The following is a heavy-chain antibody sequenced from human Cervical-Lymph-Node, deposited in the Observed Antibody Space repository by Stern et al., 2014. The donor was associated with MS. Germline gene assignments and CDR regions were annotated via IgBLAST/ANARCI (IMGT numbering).Heavy chain of an antibody. V-gene: IGHV3-33*01. CDR1: GFTFSSYG. CDR2: IWSDGSNK. Sequence: QVQLVESGGGVVQPGRSLRLSCAASGFTFSSYGLHWVRQAPGKGLEWVAVIWSDGSNKYYADSVKGRITISRDTSKNTLYLQMNSLRAEDMAVYYCAMFGGGNYFYYWGQGTLVTVSS. D-gene: IGHD3-10*02. CDR3: AMFGGGNYFYY. J-gene: IGHJ4*02.